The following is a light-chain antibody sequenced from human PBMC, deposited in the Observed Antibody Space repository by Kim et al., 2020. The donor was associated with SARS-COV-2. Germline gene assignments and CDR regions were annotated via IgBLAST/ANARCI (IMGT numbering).Light chain of an antibody. CDR3: QQSSNWPPST. CDR2: GAS. CDR1: QSVSSY. V-gene: IGKV3-11*01. Sequence: EIVLTQSPATLSLSPGERANLSCRASQSVSSYLAWYQQTPALAPRLLIYGASKRATGIPARFSGSGSGTDFTLTISSLEPEDFAVYYCQQSSNWPPSTFGQGTRLEIK. J-gene: IGKJ5*01.